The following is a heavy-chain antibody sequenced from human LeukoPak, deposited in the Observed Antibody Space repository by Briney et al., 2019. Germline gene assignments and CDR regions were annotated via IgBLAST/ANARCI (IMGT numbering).Heavy chain of an antibody. CDR3: ARGFRDCGGDCYTSGYAFDI. D-gene: IGHD2-21*02. CDR1: GFTFSSYA. Sequence: PGGSLRLSCAASGFTFSSYAMSWVRQAPGKGLEWVSAISGSGGSTYYADSVKGRFTISRDNSKNTLYLQMNSLRAEDTAVYYCARGFRDCGGDCYTSGYAFDIWGQGTMVTVSS. V-gene: IGHV3-23*01. J-gene: IGHJ3*02. CDR2: ISGSGGST.